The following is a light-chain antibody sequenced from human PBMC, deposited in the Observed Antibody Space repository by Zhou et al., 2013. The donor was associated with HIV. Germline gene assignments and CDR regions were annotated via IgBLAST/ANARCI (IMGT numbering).Light chain of an antibody. J-gene: IGKJ2*01. CDR1: QSISTY. CDR3: QETSRTPQT. Sequence: DVQMTQSPSSLSASVGDRVTITCRASQSISTYLNWYQHKPGRAPKLLIYGASKLRAGVPLRFRGSGSGTDFTLTISGLQREDFATYYCQETSRTPQTFGQGTRLEIK. CDR2: GAS. V-gene: IGKV1-39*01.